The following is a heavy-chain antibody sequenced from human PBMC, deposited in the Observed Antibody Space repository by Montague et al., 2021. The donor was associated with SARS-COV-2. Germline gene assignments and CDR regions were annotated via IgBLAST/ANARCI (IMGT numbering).Heavy chain of an antibody. CDR3: ARLPYDNSYGMDV. J-gene: IGHJ6*02. CDR1: GGSISTYY. V-gene: IGHV4-59*01. D-gene: IGHD3-9*01. CDR2: IDYSGST. Sequence: ETLSLSCTVSGGSISTYYWNWIRQFPGKGLEWIGYIDYSGSTNYNPPLQSRVIISVDRSKIQFSLKLNSVTAADTAIYYCARLPYDNSYGMDVWGQGTTVTVSS.